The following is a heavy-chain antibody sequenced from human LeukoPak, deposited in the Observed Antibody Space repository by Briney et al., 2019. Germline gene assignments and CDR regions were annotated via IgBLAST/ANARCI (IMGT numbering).Heavy chain of an antibody. CDR3: ARVQAGKWDFDF. CDR2: IRSDSTII. J-gene: IGHJ4*02. V-gene: IGHV3-48*01. D-gene: IGHD2-8*01. CDR1: GFAFNTYS. Sequence: PGGSLRLSCAASGFAFNTYSMNWVRQAPGKGLGWVSYIRSDSTIINYAESVKGRFTISRDNAKNSLYLQMNSLRAEDTAVYFCARVQAGKWDFDFWGQGTLVTVSS.